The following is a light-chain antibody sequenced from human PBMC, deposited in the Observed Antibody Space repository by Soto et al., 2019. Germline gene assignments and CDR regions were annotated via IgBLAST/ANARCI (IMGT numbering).Light chain of an antibody. CDR2: GAS. CDR1: QSVSTF. V-gene: IGKV3-20*01. J-gene: IGKJ1*01. CDR3: QQYGSSLTWT. Sequence: EVVLTQSPATLSLSPGERAALSCSASQSVSTFLAWYQQKPGQAPRLLIYGASSRATGIPDRFSGSGSGTDFTLTISRLEPEDFAVYYCQQYGSSLTWTFGQGTKVDI.